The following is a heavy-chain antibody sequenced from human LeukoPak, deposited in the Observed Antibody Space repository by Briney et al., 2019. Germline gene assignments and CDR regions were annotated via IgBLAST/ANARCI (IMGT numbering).Heavy chain of an antibody. CDR3: ATSPPLYGDYEAAFDI. CDR2: IIPILGIA. V-gene: IGHV1-69*04. CDR1: GGTFSSYA. Sequence: ASVKVSCKASGGTFSSYAISWVRQAPGQGLEWMGRIIPILGIANYAQKFQGRVTITADKSTSTAYMELSSLRSEGTAVYYCATSPPLYGDYEAAFDIWGQGTMVTVSS. J-gene: IGHJ3*02. D-gene: IGHD4-17*01.